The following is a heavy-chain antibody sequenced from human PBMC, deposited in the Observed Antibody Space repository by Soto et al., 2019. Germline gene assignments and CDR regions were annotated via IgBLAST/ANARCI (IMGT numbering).Heavy chain of an antibody. V-gene: IGHV3-23*01. D-gene: IGHD6-13*01. CDR3: AKDSIAAADTSNYYGMDV. CDR2: ISGSGGST. CDR1: GFTFSSYA. Sequence: PVGSLRLSCAASGFTFSSYAMSWVRQAPGKGLEWVSAISGSGGSTYYADSVKGRFTISRDNSKNTLYLQMNSLRAEDTAVYYCAKDSIAAADTSNYYGMDVWGQGTTVTVSS. J-gene: IGHJ6*02.